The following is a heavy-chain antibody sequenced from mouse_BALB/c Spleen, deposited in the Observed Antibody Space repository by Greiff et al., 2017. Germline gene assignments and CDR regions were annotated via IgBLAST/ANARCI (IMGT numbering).Heavy chain of an antibody. D-gene: IGHD2-4*01. CDR2: ISSGGSYT. Sequence: EVKLVESGGGLVKPGGSLKLSCAASGFTFSSYAMSWVRQSPEKRLEWVAEISSGGSYTYYPDTVTGRFTISRDNAKNTLYLEMSSLRSEDTAMYYCARVMITTSYAMDYWGQGTSVTVSS. J-gene: IGHJ4*01. V-gene: IGHV5-9-4*01. CDR1: GFTFSSYA. CDR3: ARVMITTSYAMDY.